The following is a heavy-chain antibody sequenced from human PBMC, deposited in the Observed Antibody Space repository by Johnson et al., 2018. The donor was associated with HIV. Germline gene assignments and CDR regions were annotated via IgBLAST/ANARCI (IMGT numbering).Heavy chain of an antibody. CDR2: ISYDGSNK. D-gene: IGHD3-10*01. CDR3: AKGSFGELSLDAFDF. CDR1: GFTFTSYG. V-gene: IGHV3-30*18. Sequence: QVQLVESGGGVVQPGRSLRLSCAASGFTFTSYGMHWVRQAPGKGLEWVAVISYDGSNKYYADSVKGRFTISRDNSKNTLYLQMNSLRAEDTAVYYCAKGSFGELSLDAFDFWGQGTMVTVSS. J-gene: IGHJ3*01.